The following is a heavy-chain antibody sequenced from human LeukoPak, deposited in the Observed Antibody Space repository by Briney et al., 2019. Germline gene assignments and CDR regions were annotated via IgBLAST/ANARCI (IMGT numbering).Heavy chain of an antibody. V-gene: IGHV5-51*01. J-gene: IGHJ6*03. Sequence: GESLKISCTGSGYSFTSYWIGWVRQMPGKGLEWMGIIYPGDSDTRYSPSFQGQVTISADKSISTAYLQWSSLKASDTAMYYCARHVVVAASSHYYYMDVWGKGTTVTVSS. D-gene: IGHD2-15*01. CDR2: IYPGDSDT. CDR3: ARHVVVAASSHYYYMDV. CDR1: GYSFTSYW.